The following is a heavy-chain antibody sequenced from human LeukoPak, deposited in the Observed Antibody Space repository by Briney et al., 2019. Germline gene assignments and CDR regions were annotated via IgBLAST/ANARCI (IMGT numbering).Heavy chain of an antibody. J-gene: IGHJ3*02. CDR2: INPNSGGT. Sequence: ASVKVSCKASGYTFTGYYMHWVRQAPGQGLEWMGWINPNSGGTNYAQKFQGRVTMTRDTSISTAYMELSRLRSDDTAVYYCARDLPTSPDYYDSSGYFAFDIWGQGTMFTVSS. D-gene: IGHD3-22*01. CDR3: ARDLPTSPDYYDSSGYFAFDI. V-gene: IGHV1-2*02. CDR1: GYTFTGYY.